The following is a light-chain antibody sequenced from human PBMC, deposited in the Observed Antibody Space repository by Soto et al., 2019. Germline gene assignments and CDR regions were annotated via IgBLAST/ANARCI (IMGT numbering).Light chain of an antibody. J-gene: IGKJ4*01. CDR2: AAS. Sequence: DIQMNQSPTSLSASVGDRVTITCRASQTLDTYLNWFRHRPGHGPKLLIFAASKLQTGVPSRFSGSGSGTEFTLTISSLQPEDFATYYCQQSFLTPFTFGGGTRVEIK. CDR1: QTLDTY. CDR3: QQSFLTPFT. V-gene: IGKV1-39*01.